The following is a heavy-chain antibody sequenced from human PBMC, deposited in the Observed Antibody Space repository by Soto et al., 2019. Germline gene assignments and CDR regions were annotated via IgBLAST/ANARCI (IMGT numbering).Heavy chain of an antibody. CDR1: GGSISSYY. CDR3: ARRHSSYPYGDYYYYMDV. V-gene: IGHV4-59*08. J-gene: IGHJ6*03. CDR2: IYYSGST. Sequence: PSETLSLTCTVSGGSISSYYWSWIRQPPGKGLEWIGYIYYSGSTNYNPSLKSRVTISVDTSKNQFSLKLSSVTAADTAVYYCARRHSSYPYGDYYYYMDVWGKGTTVTVSS. D-gene: IGHD2-15*01.